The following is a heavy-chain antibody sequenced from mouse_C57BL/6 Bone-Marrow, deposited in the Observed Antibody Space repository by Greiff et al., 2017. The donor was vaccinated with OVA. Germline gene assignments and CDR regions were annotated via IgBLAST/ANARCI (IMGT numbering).Heavy chain of an antibody. CDR1: GFTFNTYA. D-gene: IGHD2-3*01. CDR3: VRENFPDGYYQGFDY. V-gene: IGHV10-3*01. Sequence: EVQVVESGGGLVQPKGSLKLSCAASGFTFNTYAMHWVRQAPGKGLEWVARIRSKSSNYATYYADSVKDRFTISRDDSQSMLYLQMNNLKTEDTAMYYCVRENFPDGYYQGFDYWGQGTTLTVSS. J-gene: IGHJ2*01. CDR2: IRSKSSNYAT.